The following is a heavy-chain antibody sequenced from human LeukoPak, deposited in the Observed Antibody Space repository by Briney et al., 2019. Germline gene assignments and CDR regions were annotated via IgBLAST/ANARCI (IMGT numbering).Heavy chain of an antibody. V-gene: IGHV3-53*01. CDR3: ARRAGEYSHPYDY. Sequence: GGSLRLSCAASGFTVSSNYMSWVRQAPGEGLEWVSIIYSGGSTHYSDSVKGRFTLSRDNSKNTLYLQMNSLRAEDTAIYYCARRAGEYSHPYDYWGQGTLVTVSS. J-gene: IGHJ4*02. CDR1: GFTVSSNY. D-gene: IGHD2-15*01. CDR2: IYSGGST.